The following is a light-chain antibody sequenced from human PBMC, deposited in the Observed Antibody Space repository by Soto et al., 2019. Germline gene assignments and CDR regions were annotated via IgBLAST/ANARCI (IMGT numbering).Light chain of an antibody. CDR3: NSYASSSARV. CDR2: EVT. CDR1: SSDVGAFNY. Sequence: QSALTQPASVSGSPGQSITISCTGTSSDVGAFNYVSWYQQYPGKAPKLIIYEVTNRPSGVSNRFSGSKSGNTASLTISGLRAEDEADYYCNSYASSSARVFGGGTKLTV. V-gene: IGLV2-14*01. J-gene: IGLJ3*02.